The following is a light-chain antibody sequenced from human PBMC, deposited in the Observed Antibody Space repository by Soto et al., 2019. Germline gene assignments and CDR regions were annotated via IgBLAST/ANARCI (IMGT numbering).Light chain of an antibody. V-gene: IGKV3-15*01. J-gene: IGKJ1*01. CDR2: GPS. CDR1: QSVNNN. CDR3: QEYNTWPWT. Sequence: ETLMTQSPATLSVSPGERATLSCRASQSVNNNLAWYQQKLGQAPRVLIYGPSTRATGIPARFTGSGSGTSFILTITSLPSEDSAVYYCQEYNTWPWTFGQGTKVEFK.